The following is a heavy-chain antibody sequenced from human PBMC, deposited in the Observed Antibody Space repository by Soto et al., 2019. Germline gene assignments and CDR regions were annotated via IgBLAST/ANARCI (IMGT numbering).Heavy chain of an antibody. V-gene: IGHV3-21*01. CDR1: GFTFSSYS. CDR2: ISSSSSYI. D-gene: IGHD1-7*01. CDR3: ARDNWNYGRTYYYGMDV. J-gene: IGHJ6*02. Sequence: GGSLRLSCAASGFTFSSYSMNWVRQAPGKGLEWVSSISSSSSYIYYADSVKGRFTISRDNAKNSLYLQMNSLRAEDTAVYYCARDNWNYGRTYYYGMDVWGQGTTVTVSS.